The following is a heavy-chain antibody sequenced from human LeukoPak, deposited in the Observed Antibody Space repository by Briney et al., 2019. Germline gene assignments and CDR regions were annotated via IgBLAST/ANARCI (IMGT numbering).Heavy chain of an antibody. V-gene: IGHV1-46*03. J-gene: IGHJ4*02. CDR2: INASGGST. CDR3: ARGNADY. Sequence: ASVKVSCKASGYTLTNYYMHWVRPARGQELERMGRINASGGSTNYAQKFQGRVTMTRDTSTSTVYMELSSLRSEDTAVYYCARGNADYWGQGTLVTVSS. CDR1: GYTLTNYY. D-gene: IGHD2-8*01.